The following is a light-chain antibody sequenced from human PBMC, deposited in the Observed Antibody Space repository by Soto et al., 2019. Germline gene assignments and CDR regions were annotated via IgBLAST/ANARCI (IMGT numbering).Light chain of an antibody. CDR1: QSLRSS. V-gene: IGKV3-15*01. CDR3: QQYNNWPQT. J-gene: IGKJ1*01. Sequence: ETMMTQSPDTLSVSLGERATLSCRASQSLRSSLAWYQQKPGQAPRLLIYDASTRATGILARFSGSGSGTDFTLTISGLQSEDFAVYYCQQYNNWPQTFGQGTKVDIK. CDR2: DAS.